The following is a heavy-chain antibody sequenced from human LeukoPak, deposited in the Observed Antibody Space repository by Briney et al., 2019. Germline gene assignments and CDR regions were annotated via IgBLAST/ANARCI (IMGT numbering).Heavy chain of an antibody. CDR2: INHSGST. CDR1: GGSFSGYY. CDR3: ARAYQQLDAFDI. V-gene: IGHV4-34*01. J-gene: IGHJ3*02. D-gene: IGHD6-13*01. Sequence: SETLSLTCAVYGGSFSGYYWSWIRQPPGKGLEWIGEINHSGSTNYNPSLKSRVTTSVDTSKNQFSLKLSSVTAADTAVYYCARAYQQLDAFDIWGQGTMVTVSS.